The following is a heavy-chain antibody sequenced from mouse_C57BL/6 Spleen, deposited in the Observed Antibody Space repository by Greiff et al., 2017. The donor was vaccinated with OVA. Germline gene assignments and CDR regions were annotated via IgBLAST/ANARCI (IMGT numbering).Heavy chain of an antibody. CDR2: ISYDGSN. CDR1: GYSITSGYY. J-gene: IGHJ1*03. CDR3: ARDPYYSGSRRYWYFDV. D-gene: IGHD1-1*01. V-gene: IGHV3-6*01. Sequence: EVKLVESGPGLVKPSQSLSLTCSVSGYSITSGYYWNWIRQFPGNKLEWRGYISYDGSNNYNPSLKNRISITRNTSKNQFFLKLNSVTTEDTATDYCARDPYYSGSRRYWYFDVWGKGTTVTVSS.